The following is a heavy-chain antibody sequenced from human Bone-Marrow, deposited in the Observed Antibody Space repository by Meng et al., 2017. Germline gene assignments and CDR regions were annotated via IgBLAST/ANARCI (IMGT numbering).Heavy chain of an antibody. CDR1: GYSFTAYY. CDR2: INPNSGDT. Sequence: ASVKVSCKPSGYSFTAYYIRWVRQAPGQGLEWLGHINPNSGDTLYAQKFQGRVSMTGDTSISTAYVELSSLRSDDTAVYYCVRDENISLGKLFGDYWGQGTMVTVSS. J-gene: IGHJ4*02. V-gene: IGHV1-2*06. CDR3: VRDENISLGKLFGDY. D-gene: IGHD2-21*01.